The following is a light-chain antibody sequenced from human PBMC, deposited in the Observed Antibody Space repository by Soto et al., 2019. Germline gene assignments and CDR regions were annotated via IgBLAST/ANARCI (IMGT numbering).Light chain of an antibody. J-gene: IGLJ3*02. Sequence: QSVLTQPPSVSGAPGQRVTISCTGSSSNIGAGYDVHWYQQLPGTAPKLLIYGNSNRPSGVPDRFSGSKSGTSASLAITGLQAEDEADYYYQSYDSSLSGWVFGGATKVTVL. CDR2: GNS. CDR1: SSNIGAGYD. CDR3: QSYDSSLSGWV. V-gene: IGLV1-40*01.